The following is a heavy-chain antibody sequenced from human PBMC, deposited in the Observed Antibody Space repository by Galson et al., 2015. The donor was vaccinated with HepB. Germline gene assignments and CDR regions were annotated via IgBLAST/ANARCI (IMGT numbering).Heavy chain of an antibody. CDR3: ARQSREYSSGWYLGSFNYMDV. CDR2: ISDSGNT. CDR1: GGSINYYY. D-gene: IGHD6-19*01. Sequence: SETLSLTCTVSGGSINYYYWSRIRQSPGRGLEWIGYISDSGNTNYHPSLKSRVTISLDTSKNQFSLRLNSVTAADTAVYYCARQSREYSSGWYLGSFNYMDVWGKGSTVTVSS. J-gene: IGHJ6*03. V-gene: IGHV4-59*01.